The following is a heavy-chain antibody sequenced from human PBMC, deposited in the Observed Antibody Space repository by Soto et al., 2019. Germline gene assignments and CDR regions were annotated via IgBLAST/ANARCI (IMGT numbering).Heavy chain of an antibody. Sequence: EVQLVESGGGVVRPGGSLRLSCAASGFTFDAYGISWVRQAPGKGLVLVSGSNWNGGSTGYADSVKGRFTISRDNAKNSLYLQMNSLRAEDTALYYCARDGRRRVKWVLLHYYCDYWGQGTLVTVSS. CDR2: SNWNGGST. V-gene: IGHV3-20*04. J-gene: IGHJ4*02. CDR1: GFTFDAYG. CDR3: ARDGRRRVKWVLLHYYCDY. D-gene: IGHD3-22*01.